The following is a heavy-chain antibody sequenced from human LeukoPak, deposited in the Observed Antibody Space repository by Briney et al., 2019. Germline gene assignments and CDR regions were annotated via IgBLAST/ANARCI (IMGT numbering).Heavy chain of an antibody. CDR2: IYYSGST. CDR1: GGSFRTYY. V-gene: IGHV4-59*01. Sequence: SETLSLTCTVSGGSFRTYYWTWIRQPPGQGLEWIAYIYYSGSTNYNPSLKSRATISLDTSQNQFSLKLTSVTADNPAVYYCARAHSYSGIAEADYRGQGTPGTVSS. D-gene: IGHD5-12*01. J-gene: IGHJ4*02. CDR3: ARAHSYSGIAEADY.